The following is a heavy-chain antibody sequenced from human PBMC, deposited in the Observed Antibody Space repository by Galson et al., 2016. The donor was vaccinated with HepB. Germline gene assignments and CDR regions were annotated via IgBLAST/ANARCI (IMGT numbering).Heavy chain of an antibody. D-gene: IGHD3-10*01. Sequence: VKVSCKASGYTFINYYMHWVRQAPGQGLEWMGIGNPRTGSTSYAQRFQDRVTVTRDTSTSTVYMELSSLRSEDTAVYYCARDRGSNSLKGYGMGVWGQGTTVTVSS. CDR2: GNPRTGST. CDR1: GYTFINYY. J-gene: IGHJ6*02. V-gene: IGHV1-46*01. CDR3: ARDRGSNSLKGYGMGV.